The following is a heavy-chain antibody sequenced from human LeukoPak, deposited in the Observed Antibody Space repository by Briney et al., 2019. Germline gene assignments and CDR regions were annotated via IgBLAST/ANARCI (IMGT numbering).Heavy chain of an antibody. CDR3: ARPDGRDGYTI. CDR2: INSDGSST. D-gene: IGHD5-24*01. Sequence: PGGSLRLSCAASGFTFSSYWMHWVRQAPGKGLVWVSRINSDGSSTNYADSVKGRFTISRDNAKNTLYLQMNSLRAEDTAVYYCARPDGRDGYTIWGQGTLVTVSS. V-gene: IGHV3-74*01. J-gene: IGHJ4*02. CDR1: GFTFSSYW.